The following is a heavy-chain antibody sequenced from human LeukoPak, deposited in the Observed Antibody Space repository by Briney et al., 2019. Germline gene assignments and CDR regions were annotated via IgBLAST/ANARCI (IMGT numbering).Heavy chain of an antibody. Sequence: PPETLSLTCAVYGGSFSGYYWSWIRQPPGKGLEWIGEINHSGSTNYNPSLKSRVTISVDTSKNQFSLKLSSVTAADTAVYYCARDPTGRGYYFDYWGQGTLVTVSS. V-gene: IGHV4-34*01. J-gene: IGHJ4*02. CDR3: ARDPTGRGYYFDY. CDR2: INHSGST. D-gene: IGHD1-1*01. CDR1: GGSFSGYY.